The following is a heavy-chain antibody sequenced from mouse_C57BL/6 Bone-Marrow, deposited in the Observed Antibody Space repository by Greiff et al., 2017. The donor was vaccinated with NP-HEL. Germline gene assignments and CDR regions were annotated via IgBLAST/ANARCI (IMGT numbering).Heavy chain of an antibody. CDR1: GFTFTDYY. D-gene: IGHD2-4*01. J-gene: IGHJ4*01. CDR3: ARSIYYDYADDPFYAMDY. V-gene: IGHV7-3*01. Sequence: EVMLVESGGGLVQPGGSLSLSCAASGFTFTDYYMSWVRQPPGKALEWLAFIRNKANGYTTEYSASVKGRFTISSDNSQSILYLQMNALRAEDSATYYCARSIYYDYADDPFYAMDYWGQGTSVTVSS. CDR2: IRNKANGYTT.